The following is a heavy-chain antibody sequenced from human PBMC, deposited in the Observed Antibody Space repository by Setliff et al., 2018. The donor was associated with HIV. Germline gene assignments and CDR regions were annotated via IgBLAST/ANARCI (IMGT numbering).Heavy chain of an antibody. D-gene: IGHD3-3*01. V-gene: IGHV4-39*01. CDR2: VYYSGTT. J-gene: IGHJ3*02. CDR3: ARHFSIFGVTIISNDAFDI. CDR1: GGSISSSSYY. Sequence: SETLSLTCTVSGGSISSSSYYWGWVRQPPGKGLEWIGSVYYSGTTYYNPSLTSRVTISVDTSKNQFSLKLTSVTAADTALYYCARHFSIFGVTIISNDAFDIWGPGALVTVSS.